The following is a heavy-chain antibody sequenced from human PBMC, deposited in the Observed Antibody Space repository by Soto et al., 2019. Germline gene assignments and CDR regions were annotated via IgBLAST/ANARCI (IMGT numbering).Heavy chain of an antibody. CDR1: GFSVTNAW. CDR3: VALYLGH. CDR2: IERKTDGGAT. Sequence: GXLRLSCAASGFSVTNAWMIWVRQAPGKGPEWVGRIERKTDGGATTYAAPVRDRFTISRDESQNTLYMQMDSLETEDTAMYYCVALYLGHWGQGTRVTVSS. D-gene: IGHD3-16*02. V-gene: IGHV3-15*04. J-gene: IGHJ4*02.